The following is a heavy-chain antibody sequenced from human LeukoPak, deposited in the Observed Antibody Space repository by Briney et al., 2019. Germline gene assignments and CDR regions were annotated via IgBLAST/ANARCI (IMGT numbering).Heavy chain of an antibody. Sequence: PSETLSLTSTVSGGSISSYYWSWIRQPPGKGLEGIGYIYYSGSTNYNPSLKSRVTISVDTSKNQFSLKLSSVTAADTAVYYCARVVAAPYYFDYWGQGTMVTVSS. CDR2: IYYSGST. D-gene: IGHD2-15*01. J-gene: IGHJ4*02. CDR3: ARVVAAPYYFDY. CDR1: GGSISSYY. V-gene: IGHV4-59*01.